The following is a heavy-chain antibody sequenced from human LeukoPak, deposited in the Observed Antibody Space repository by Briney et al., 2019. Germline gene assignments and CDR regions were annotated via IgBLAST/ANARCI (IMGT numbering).Heavy chain of an antibody. J-gene: IGHJ4*02. D-gene: IGHD4-23*01. Sequence: GGSLRLSCAASGFTFSSYAMSWVRQAPGKGLEWVSAISGSGGSTYYADSVNGRFTISRDNSKNTLNLQMNSLRAEDTAVYYCAKMTTVALSNTYFDYWGQGTLVTVSS. CDR1: GFTFSSYA. CDR3: AKMTTVALSNTYFDY. CDR2: ISGSGGST. V-gene: IGHV3-23*01.